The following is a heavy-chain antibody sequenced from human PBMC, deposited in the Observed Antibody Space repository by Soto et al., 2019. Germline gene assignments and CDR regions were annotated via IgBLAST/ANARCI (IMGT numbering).Heavy chain of an antibody. Sequence: QITLKESGPTLVKPTQTLTLTCTFSGFSLSSSGVGVGWIRQPPGKALEWLALIYWDDDKRYRPSLQSRLTITKDTSKNQVVLTLTNMGPVDTATYYCAHRQVSRGVSSFAYWGQGNLVTVST. CDR2: IYWDDDK. D-gene: IGHD3-10*01. CDR3: AHRQVSRGVSSFAY. J-gene: IGHJ4*02. V-gene: IGHV2-5*02. CDR1: GFSLSSSGVG.